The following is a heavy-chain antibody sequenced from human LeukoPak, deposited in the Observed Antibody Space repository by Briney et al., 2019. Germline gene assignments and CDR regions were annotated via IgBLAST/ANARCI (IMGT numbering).Heavy chain of an antibody. CDR2: ISGSGGST. CDR1: GFTFSSYA. CDR3: AKDLDARIAVAGIDY. V-gene: IGHV3-23*01. Sequence: GGSLRLSCAASGFTFSSYAMSWVRQAPGKGLEWVSAISGSGGSTYYADSVKGRFTISGDNSKNTLYLQMNSLRAEDTAVYYCAKDLDARIAVAGIDYWGQGTLVTVSS. D-gene: IGHD6-19*01. J-gene: IGHJ4*02.